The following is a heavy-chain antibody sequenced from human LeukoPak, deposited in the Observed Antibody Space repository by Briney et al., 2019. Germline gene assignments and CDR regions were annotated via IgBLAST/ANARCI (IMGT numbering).Heavy chain of an antibody. J-gene: IGHJ5*02. CDR2: IYYSGST. V-gene: IGHV4-59*01. D-gene: IGHD3-16*02. CDR1: GGSISSYY. CDR3: ARDREGITFGGVIVNNWFDP. Sequence: SETLSLTCTVSGGSISSYYWSWIRQPPGKGLEWIGYIYYSGSTNYNPSLKSRVTISVDTSKNQFSLKLSPVTAADTAVYYCARDREGITFGGVIVNNWFDPWGQGTLVTVSS.